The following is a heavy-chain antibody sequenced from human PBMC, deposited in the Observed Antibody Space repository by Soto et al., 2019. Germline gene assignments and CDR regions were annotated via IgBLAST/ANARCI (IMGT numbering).Heavy chain of an antibody. CDR1: GLTFSNAE. Sequence: EVQLVESGGGLVKPGGSLRLSCAASGLTFSNAEMTWVRQAPGKGLEWVGRIRGKGDGGATDYAAPVKYRFIILGDDSENMVYLQMNSLKTEDTAVYYCTTSGGGSGWSFWGQGTLVTVSS. CDR2: IRGKGDGGAT. J-gene: IGHJ4*02. CDR3: TTSGGGSGWSF. V-gene: IGHV3-15*07. D-gene: IGHD6-19*01.